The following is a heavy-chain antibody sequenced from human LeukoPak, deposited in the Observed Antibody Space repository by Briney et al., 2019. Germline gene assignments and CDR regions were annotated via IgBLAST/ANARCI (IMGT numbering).Heavy chain of an antibody. D-gene: IGHD2-2*01. CDR2: IKQDGSEK. CDR1: GFTFSSYW. CDR3: ARSHCSSTSCYVYYFDY. V-gene: IGHV3-7*01. Sequence: PGGYLRLSCAASGFTFSSYWMSWVRQAPGKGLEWVANIKQDGSEKYYVDSVKGRFTISRGNAKNSLYLQMNSLRAEDTAVYYCARSHCSSTSCYVYYFDYWGQGTLVTVSS. J-gene: IGHJ4*02.